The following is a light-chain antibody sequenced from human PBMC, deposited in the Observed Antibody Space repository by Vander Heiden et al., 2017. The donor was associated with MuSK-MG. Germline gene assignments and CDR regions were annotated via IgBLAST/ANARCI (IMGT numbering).Light chain of an antibody. V-gene: IGKV3D-20*01. CDR1: QSLNTNY. CDR2: DAS. Sequence: EIMLTQSPATLSLSPGETATLPCGATQSLNTNYLAWYQQKPGLAPRLLIYDASSRATGVPDRFSGSGSGAEFTLTISRLEPDDFAVYYCQQYDSSPLTFGGGTTVEIK. J-gene: IGKJ4*01. CDR3: QQYDSSPLT.